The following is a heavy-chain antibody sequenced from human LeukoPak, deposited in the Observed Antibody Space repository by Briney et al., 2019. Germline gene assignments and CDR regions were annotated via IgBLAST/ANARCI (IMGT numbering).Heavy chain of an antibody. CDR3: ARDGGAAGIDY. J-gene: IGHJ4*02. V-gene: IGHV4-59*01. Sequence: SETLSLTCTVSGGSISSYYWSWIRQPPGKGLEWIGYIYCSGSTNYNPSLKSRVTISVDTSKNQFSLKLSSVTAADTAVYYCARDGGAAGIDYWGRGTLVTVSS. CDR2: IYCSGST. D-gene: IGHD6-13*01. CDR1: GGSISSYY.